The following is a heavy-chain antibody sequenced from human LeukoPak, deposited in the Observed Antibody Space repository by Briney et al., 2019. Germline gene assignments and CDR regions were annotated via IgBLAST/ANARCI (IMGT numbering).Heavy chain of an antibody. J-gene: IGHJ4*02. CDR1: VGSFSGYY. V-gene: IGHV4-34*01. Sequence: SETLSLTCADYVGSFSGYYWSWIRQPPGKGLEWIGEINHSGSTNYNPSLKSRVTISVDTSKNQFSLKLSSVTAADTAVYYCARGRLKLRFFDYWGQGTLVTVSS. D-gene: IGHD5-18*01. CDR2: INHSGST. CDR3: ARGRLKLRFFDY.